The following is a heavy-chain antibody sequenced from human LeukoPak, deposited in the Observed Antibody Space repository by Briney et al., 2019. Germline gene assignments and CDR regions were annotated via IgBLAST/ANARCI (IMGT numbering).Heavy chain of an antibody. Sequence: SETLSLTCAVYGGSFSGYYWSWIRQPPGKGLEWIGEINHSGSTNYNPSLKSRVTISVDTSKNQFSLKLSSVTAADTAVYYCARLEDGYNSPPWGQGTLVTVSS. D-gene: IGHD5-24*01. CDR2: INHSGST. J-gene: IGHJ5*02. V-gene: IGHV4-34*01. CDR3: ARLEDGYNSPP. CDR1: GGSFSGYY.